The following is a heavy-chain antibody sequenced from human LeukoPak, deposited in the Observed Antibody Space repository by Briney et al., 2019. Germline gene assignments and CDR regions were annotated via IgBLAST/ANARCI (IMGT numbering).Heavy chain of an antibody. CDR1: GFTFRSYA. J-gene: IGHJ4*02. D-gene: IGHD3-16*01. Sequence: GGSLRLSCAASGFTFRSYAMNWVRQAPGKGLEWVSAISGSGSSTYYADSVRGRFTISRDNSKNTLYLQMNSLRAEATAEYYCAKDGPASWGYFDYWGQGTLVTVSS. V-gene: IGHV3-23*01. CDR2: ISGSGSST. CDR3: AKDGPASWGYFDY.